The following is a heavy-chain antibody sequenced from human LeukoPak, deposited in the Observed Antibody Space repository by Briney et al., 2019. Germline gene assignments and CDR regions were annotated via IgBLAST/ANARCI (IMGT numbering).Heavy chain of an antibody. CDR2: IKEDGSKT. V-gene: IGHV3-7*01. CDR3: AGDQGWLQFDY. D-gene: IGHD5-24*01. CDR1: GFTFSSYW. Sequence: GGSLRLSCAASGFTFSSYWMSWVRQAPGKGLEWVANIKEDGSKTYYMDSVKGRFTTSRDNAQNPLYLQMNSLTAEDSAVYYCAGDQGWLQFDYWGQGALATVSS. J-gene: IGHJ4*02.